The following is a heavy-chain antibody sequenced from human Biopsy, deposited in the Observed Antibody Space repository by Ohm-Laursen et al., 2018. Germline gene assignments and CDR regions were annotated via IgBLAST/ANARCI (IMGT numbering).Heavy chain of an antibody. J-gene: IGHJ4*02. Sequence: ASVKVSCKASGYTFTSHDINWVRQATGQGLEWMGWMSPNTGNTVYAQRFQDRVTMTSDTSTGTAYMELTSLTSDDTAVYFCARWETTLGRSLDSWGLGTLVAVSS. CDR2: MSPNTGNT. CDR3: ARWETTLGRSLDS. CDR1: GYTFTSHD. V-gene: IGHV1-8*01. D-gene: IGHD1-26*01.